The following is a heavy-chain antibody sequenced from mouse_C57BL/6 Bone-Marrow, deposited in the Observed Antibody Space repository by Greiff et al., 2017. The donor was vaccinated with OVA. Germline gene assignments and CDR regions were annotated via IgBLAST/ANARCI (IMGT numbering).Heavy chain of an antibody. J-gene: IGHJ4*01. CDR1: GYTFTNYW. CDR2: IYPGGGYT. V-gene: IGHV1-63*01. D-gene: IGHD1-1*01. CDR3: ATIYYYGSPHYYAMDY. Sequence: QVHVKQSGAELVRPGTSVKMSCKASGYTFTNYWIGWAKQRPGHGLEWIGDIYPGGGYTNYNEKFKGKATLTADKSSSTAYMQFSSLTSEDSAIYYSATIYYYGSPHYYAMDYWGQGTSVTVSS.